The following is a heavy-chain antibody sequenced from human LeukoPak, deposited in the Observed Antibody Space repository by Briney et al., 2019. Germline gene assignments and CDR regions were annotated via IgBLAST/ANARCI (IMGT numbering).Heavy chain of an antibody. CDR3: ARVLTGYGSGSYQYYYYMDV. CDR1: GFTFSSYE. D-gene: IGHD3-10*01. CDR2: ISSSGSAI. J-gene: IGHJ6*03. Sequence: HPGGSLRLSCAASGFTFSSYEMNWARQAPGKGLEWVSYISSSGSAIYYADSVRGRFTISRDNAKNSLFLQMNSLRAEDTAVYYCARVLTGYGSGSYQYYYYMDVWGKGTTVTISS. V-gene: IGHV3-48*03.